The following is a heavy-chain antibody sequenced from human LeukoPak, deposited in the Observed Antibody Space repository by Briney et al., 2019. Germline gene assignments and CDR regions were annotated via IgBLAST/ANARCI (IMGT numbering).Heavy chain of an antibody. CDR2: IYTSGST. J-gene: IGHJ4*02. D-gene: IGHD3-22*01. CDR1: GGSISSGSYY. V-gene: IGHV4-61*02. CDR3: ARLPNYYDSSGYYYDFDY. Sequence: PSQTLSLTCTVSGGSISSGSYYWSSIRQPAGKGLEWIGRIYTSGSTNYNPSLKSRVTISVDTSKNQFSLKLSSVTAADTAVYYCARLPNYYDSSGYYYDFDYWGQGTLVTVSS.